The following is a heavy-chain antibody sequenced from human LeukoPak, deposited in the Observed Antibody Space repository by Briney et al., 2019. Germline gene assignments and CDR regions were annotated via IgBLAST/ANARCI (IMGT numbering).Heavy chain of an antibody. J-gene: IGHJ4*02. Sequence: GGSLRLSCAASGFTFSSYAMHWVRQAPGKGLEWVAVISYDGSNKYYADSVKGRFTISRDNSKNTLYLQMNSLRAEDTAVYYCARGAPYPDYVDRPLDYWGQGTLDTVSS. CDR2: ISYDGSNK. V-gene: IGHV3-30-3*01. CDR1: GFTFSSYA. CDR3: ARGAPYPDYVDRPLDY. D-gene: IGHD4-17*01.